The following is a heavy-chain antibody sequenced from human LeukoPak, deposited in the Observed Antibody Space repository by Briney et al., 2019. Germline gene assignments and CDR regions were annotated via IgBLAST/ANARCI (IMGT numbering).Heavy chain of an antibody. V-gene: IGHV3-21*01. D-gene: IGHD2-2*02. CDR1: GFTFSSYS. CDR3: ARDDQLLYSGPFDY. Sequence: AGGSLRLSCAASGFTFSSYSMNWVRQAPGKGLEWVSSISSSSSYIYYADSVKGRFTISRDNSKNTLNLQMTSLRAEDTAVYSCARDDQLLYSGPFDYWGQGTLVTVSS. J-gene: IGHJ4*02. CDR2: ISSSSSYI.